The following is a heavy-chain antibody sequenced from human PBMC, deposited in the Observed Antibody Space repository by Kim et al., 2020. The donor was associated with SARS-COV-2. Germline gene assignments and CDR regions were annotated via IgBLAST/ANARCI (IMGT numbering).Heavy chain of an antibody. CDR3: ARDQYSPGGLVPDY. J-gene: IGHJ4*02. D-gene: IGHD3-9*01. V-gene: IGHV1-18*01. Sequence: AQKLQGRVTMTTDTSTSTAYMELRSLRSDDTAVYYCARDQYSPGGLVPDYWGQGTLVTVSS.